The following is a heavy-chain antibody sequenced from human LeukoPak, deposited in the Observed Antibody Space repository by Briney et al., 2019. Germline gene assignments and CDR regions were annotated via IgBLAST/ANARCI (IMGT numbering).Heavy chain of an antibody. D-gene: IGHD2-2*01. V-gene: IGHV1-18*01. CDR2: ISGYNGHT. CDR3: AGGRYHLLIGS. Sequence: ASVKVSCKASGYIFVSYYINWVRQAPGEGLEWMGSISGYNGHTNYAQKFQGRVTMTTDTSTSTAYLELRSLTSDDTAVYFCAGGRYHLLIGSWGQGTLGT. CDR1: GYIFVSYY. J-gene: IGHJ4*02.